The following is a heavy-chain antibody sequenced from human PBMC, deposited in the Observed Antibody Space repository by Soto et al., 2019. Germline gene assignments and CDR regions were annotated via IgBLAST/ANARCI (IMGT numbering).Heavy chain of an antibody. CDR3: ARGVEYYDSSGTLDY. V-gene: IGHV4-59*01. D-gene: IGHD3-22*01. Sequence: PSETLSLTCTVSGGSISRYYSSWIRQPPGKGLEWIGYIYYSGSTNYNPSLKSRVTISVDTSKNQFSLKLSSVTAADTAVYYCARGVEYYDSSGTLDYWGQGTLVTVSS. J-gene: IGHJ4*02. CDR1: GGSISRYY. CDR2: IYYSGST.